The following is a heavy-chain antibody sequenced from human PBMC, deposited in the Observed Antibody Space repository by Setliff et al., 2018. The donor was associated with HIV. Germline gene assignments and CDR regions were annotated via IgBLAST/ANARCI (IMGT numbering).Heavy chain of an antibody. CDR1: GYTFTSYA. CDR2: INTNTGNP. J-gene: IGHJ4*02. CDR3: ARESPMIVVASTTFDY. V-gene: IGHV7-4-1*02. Sequence: ASVKVSCKASGYTFTSYALNWVRQAPGQGLEWMGWINTNTGNPTYAQGFTGRFVFSLDTSVTTAYLQISSLKADDTAVYYCARESPMIVVASTTFDYWGQGMLVTVSS. D-gene: IGHD3-22*01.